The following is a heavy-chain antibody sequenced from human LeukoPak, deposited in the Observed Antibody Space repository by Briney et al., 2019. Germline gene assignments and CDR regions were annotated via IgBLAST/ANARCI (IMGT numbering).Heavy chain of an antibody. Sequence: GRSLRLSCAASGFTFSSYGMHWVRQAPGKGLEWVAVISYDGSNKYYADSVKGRFTISRDNSKNTLYLQMNSLRAEDTAVYYCAKDGGLHHFNTVQKNGMDVWGQGTTVTVSS. J-gene: IGHJ6*02. CDR3: AKDGGLHHFNTVQKNGMDV. CDR2: ISYDGSNK. V-gene: IGHV3-30*18. CDR1: GFTFSSYG. D-gene: IGHD3-16*01.